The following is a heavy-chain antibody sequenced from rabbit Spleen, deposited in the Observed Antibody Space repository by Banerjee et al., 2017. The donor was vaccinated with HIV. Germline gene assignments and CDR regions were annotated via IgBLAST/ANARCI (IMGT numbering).Heavy chain of an antibody. J-gene: IGHJ6*01. Sequence: QELVESGGGLVQPGGSLKLSCKASRFNFSTYSMSWVRQAPGKGLEWIGYIVPIFGVTYYANWVNGRFTISSHNAQNTLYLQLNSLTAADTATYFCARDLDGVIGWNFGWWGPGTLVTVS. CDR1: RFNFSTYS. CDR2: IVPIFGVT. CDR3: ARDLDGVIGWNFGW. D-gene: IGHD4-1*01. V-gene: IGHV1S7*01.